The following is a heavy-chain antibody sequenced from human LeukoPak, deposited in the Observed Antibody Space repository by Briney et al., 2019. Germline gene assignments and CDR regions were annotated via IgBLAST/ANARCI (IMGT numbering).Heavy chain of an antibody. J-gene: IGHJ5*02. Sequence: PSETLSLTCTVSGGSVSSYYWSWIRQPPGRGLEWIAYIHVSGSTNYNPSLKSRVTISVDTSKNQFSLKLSSVTAADTAVYYCALTLRRGWFDPWGQGTLVTVSS. CDR2: IHVSGST. CDR1: GGSVSSYY. CDR3: ALTLRRGWFDP. D-gene: IGHD1-14*01. V-gene: IGHV4-59*02.